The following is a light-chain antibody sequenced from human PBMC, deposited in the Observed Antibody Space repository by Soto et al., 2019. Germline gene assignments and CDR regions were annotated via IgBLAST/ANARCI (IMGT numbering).Light chain of an antibody. CDR3: LQYNDWPRA. V-gene: IGKV3D-15*01. CDR2: DAS. J-gene: IGKJ1*01. Sequence: EILMTQSPATLSVSPGERAALSCRASQGVNSNLAWYQQKPGQAPRLLIYDASMRATGIPARFSGSGSGTEFTLTISSLQSEDFAVYYCLQYNDWPRAFGQGTKVDIK. CDR1: QGVNSN.